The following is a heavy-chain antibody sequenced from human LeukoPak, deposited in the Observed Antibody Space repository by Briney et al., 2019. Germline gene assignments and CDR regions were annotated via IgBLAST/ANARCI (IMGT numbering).Heavy chain of an antibody. V-gene: IGHV4-61*02. Sequence: SETLSLTCTVSGGSISRGNYYWSWIRQPAGKGLEWIGRIWADGAPTYRPSLKSRVTISVDTSKNQFSLKLSSVTAADTAVYYCARGKAAAGTGDAFDIWGQGTMVTVSS. CDR1: GGSISRGNYY. CDR3: ARGKAAAGTGDAFDI. J-gene: IGHJ3*02. CDR2: IWADGAP. D-gene: IGHD6-13*01.